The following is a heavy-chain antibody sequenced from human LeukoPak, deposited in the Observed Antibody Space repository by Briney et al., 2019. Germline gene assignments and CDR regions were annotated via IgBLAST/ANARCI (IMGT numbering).Heavy chain of an antibody. J-gene: IGHJ4*02. D-gene: IGHD3-10*01. V-gene: IGHV3-30*02. CDR1: GFTFSNYG. Sequence: GGSLRLSCAASGFTFSNYGMHWVRQTPGKGREWVAFVRYDGSNKYYADSVKGRFTISRDNSKNTLYLQMNSLRAEDTAVYYCAHSVWFGEYFDYWGQGTLVTVSS. CDR2: VRYDGSNK. CDR3: AHSVWFGEYFDY.